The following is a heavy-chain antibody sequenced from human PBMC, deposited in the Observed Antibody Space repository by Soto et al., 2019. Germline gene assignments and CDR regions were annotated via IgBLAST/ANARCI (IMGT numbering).Heavy chain of an antibody. J-gene: IGHJ5*02. CDR3: TTGTRSGSSDP. CDR2: IKSKTDGGTT. D-gene: IGHD3-10*01. V-gene: IGHV3-15*01. CDR1: GFTFGNAW. Sequence: EVQLVESGGGLVKPGGSLRLSCAASGFTFGNAWMSWVRQAPGKGLEWVGRIKSKTDGGTTDYAAPVKGRFTISRDDSKNTLYLQMNSLKTEDTAVYYCTTGTRSGSSDPWGQGTLVTVSS.